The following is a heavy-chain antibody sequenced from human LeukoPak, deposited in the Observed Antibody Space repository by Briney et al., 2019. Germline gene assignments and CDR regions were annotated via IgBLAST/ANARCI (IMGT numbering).Heavy chain of an antibody. V-gene: IGHV3-7*01. Sequence: GGSLRLSCTASGFSFSGYWMTWVRQTPGKGLEWVANINQDGSKKSYVDSVRGRFTISRDSAKNSLYLQMNSLRAEDTAVYYCARDIGIAAAGTLDYWGQGTLVTVSS. D-gene: IGHD6-13*01. J-gene: IGHJ4*02. CDR2: INQDGSKK. CDR1: GFSFSGYW. CDR3: ARDIGIAAAGTLDY.